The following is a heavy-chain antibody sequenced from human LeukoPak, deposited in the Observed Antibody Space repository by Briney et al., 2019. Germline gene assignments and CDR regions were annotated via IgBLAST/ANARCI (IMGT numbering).Heavy chain of an antibody. CDR3: ARNRAYSSSWFFFDY. V-gene: IGHV1-69*10. Sequence: SVKVSCKASGGTFSSYAISWVRQAPGQGLEWMGGIIPILGTANYAQKFQGRVTITADKSTSTAYMELSGLRSEDTAVYYCARNRAYSSSWFFFDYWGQGTLVTVSS. J-gene: IGHJ4*02. D-gene: IGHD6-13*01. CDR2: IIPILGTA. CDR1: GGTFSSYA.